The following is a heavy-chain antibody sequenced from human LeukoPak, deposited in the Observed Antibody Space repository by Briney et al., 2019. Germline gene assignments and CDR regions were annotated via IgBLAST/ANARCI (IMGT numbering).Heavy chain of an antibody. CDR2: IYYSGST. V-gene: IGHV4-31*03. CDR1: GGSISSGGYY. D-gene: IGHD2-15*01. CDR3: ARAVVVVAATPWYFDL. Sequence: SETLSLTCTVSGGSISSGGYYWSWIRQHPGKGLEWIGYIYYSGSTYYNPSLKSRVTISVDTSKNQFSLKLSFVTAADTAVYYCARAVVVVAATPWYFDLWGRGTLVTVSS. J-gene: IGHJ2*01.